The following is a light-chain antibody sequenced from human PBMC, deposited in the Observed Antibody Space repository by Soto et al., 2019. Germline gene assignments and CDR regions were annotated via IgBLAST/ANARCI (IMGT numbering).Light chain of an antibody. CDR1: QSISSW. CDR2: KAS. J-gene: IGKJ1*01. V-gene: IGKV1-5*03. CDR3: QQYDRYSLT. Sequence: DIQMTQSPSTLSASVGDRVTITCRASQSISSWLAWYQQKPGKAPKLLIYKASSLQSGVPSRFSGSGSGTEFPLTISRLQPEDFATYYCQQYDRYSLTFGQGTKVEIK.